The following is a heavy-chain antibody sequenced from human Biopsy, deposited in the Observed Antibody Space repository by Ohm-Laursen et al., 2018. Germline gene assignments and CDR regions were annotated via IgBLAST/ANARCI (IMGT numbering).Heavy chain of an antibody. Sequence: VTLSLTCSVSGGFFSTYYWTWIRHPPGKGLVWIACIDYRGSTNYNPSLKSRVSISIDTSKNQLSLRLNSVTAADTAVYYCARVSRSIYDSTFDSFNIWGPGTMVTVSS. J-gene: IGHJ3*02. D-gene: IGHD3-22*01. CDR3: ARVSRSIYDSTFDSFNI. V-gene: IGHV4-59*01. CDR1: GGFFSTYY. CDR2: IDYRGST.